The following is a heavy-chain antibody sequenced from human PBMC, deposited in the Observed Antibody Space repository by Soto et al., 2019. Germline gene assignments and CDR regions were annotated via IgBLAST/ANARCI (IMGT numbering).Heavy chain of an antibody. D-gene: IGHD3-10*01. V-gene: IGHV4-31*03. CDR1: GGSINSRGFY. CDR3: AKDTWLAELSSSYYYYAMDV. J-gene: IGHJ6*02. CDR2: IYYSGTT. Sequence: SETLSLTCSVSGGSINSRGFYLSWIPQHPGKGLEWIGYIYYSGTTYYNPSLKSRVMISIDTSKNQFSLKLSSVTAADTAVYYCAKDTWLAELSSSYYYYAMDVWGQGTTVTVSS.